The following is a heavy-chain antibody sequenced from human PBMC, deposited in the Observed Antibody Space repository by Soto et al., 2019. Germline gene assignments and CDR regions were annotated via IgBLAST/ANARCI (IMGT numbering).Heavy chain of an antibody. CDR3: SKEAEESVNEPIPGDC. J-gene: IGHJ4*02. CDR1: GCTFRNFA. D-gene: IGHD1-1*01. CDR2: ISGSGRMT. Sequence: EAQLVESGGDLVQPRGSLRLSCAASGCTFRNFAMTWVRQAPGKGLEWVSGISGSGRMTYYAHSVKGRFTVSRDNSKNSLYLQMDSLRAEDTAVYYCSKEAEESVNEPIPGDCWGQGTVVTVSS. V-gene: IGHV3-23*04.